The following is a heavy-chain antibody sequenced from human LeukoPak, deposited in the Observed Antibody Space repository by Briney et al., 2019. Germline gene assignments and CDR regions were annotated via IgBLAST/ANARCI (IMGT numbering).Heavy chain of an antibody. J-gene: IGHJ5*02. CDR2: XNHSGST. Sequence: SETLSLTCAVYGGSFSGYYWSWIRQPPGKXXXXXXXXNHSGSTNYNPSLMSRVTISVDTSKNQFSLKLSSVTAADTAVYYCARGPRIAVAGTGGWFDPWGQGTLVTVSS. CDR3: ARGPRIAVAGTGGWFDP. V-gene: IGHV4-34*01. D-gene: IGHD6-19*01. CDR1: GGSFSGYY.